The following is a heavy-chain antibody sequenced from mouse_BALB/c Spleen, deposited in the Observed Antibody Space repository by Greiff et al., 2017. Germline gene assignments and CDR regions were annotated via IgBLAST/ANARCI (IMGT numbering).Heavy chain of an antibody. CDR1: GFTFTDYY. J-gene: IGHJ1*01. Sequence: EVMLVESGGGLVQPGGSLRLSCATSGFTFTDYYMSWVRQPPGKALEWLGFIRNKANGYTTEYSASVKGRFTISRDNSQSILYLQMNTLRAEDSATYYCARVRLRYFDVWGAGTTVTVSS. D-gene: IGHD2-4*01. V-gene: IGHV7-3*02. CDR2: IRNKANGYTT. CDR3: ARVRLRYFDV.